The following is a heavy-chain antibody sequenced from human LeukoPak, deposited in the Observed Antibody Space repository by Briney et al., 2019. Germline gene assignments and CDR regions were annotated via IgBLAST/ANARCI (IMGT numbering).Heavy chain of an antibody. CDR3: ARDPVDYGGNSGAFDI. J-gene: IGHJ3*02. CDR2: INHSGST. D-gene: IGHD4-17*01. CDR1: GGSFSGYY. Sequence: SETLSLTCAVYGGSFSGYYWSWIRQPPGKGLEWIGEINHSGSTNYNPSLKSRVTISVDTSKNQFSLKLSSVTAADTAVYYCARDPVDYGGNSGAFDIWGQGTMVTVSS. V-gene: IGHV4-34*01.